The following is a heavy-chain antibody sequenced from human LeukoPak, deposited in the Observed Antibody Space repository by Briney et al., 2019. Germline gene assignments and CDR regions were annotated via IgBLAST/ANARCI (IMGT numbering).Heavy chain of an antibody. CDR1: GGSFSGYY. D-gene: IGHD1-26*01. CDR2: INHSGST. V-gene: IGHV4-34*01. Sequence: SETLSLTCAVYGGSFSGYYWSWIRQPPGKGLEWIGEINHSGSTNYNPSLKSRVTMSLDPSKNQFSLKLNSVTAADTAVYYCARTQSQSGSYRYYFGYWGQVTLVTVSS. CDR3: ARTQSQSGSYRYYFGY. J-gene: IGHJ4*02.